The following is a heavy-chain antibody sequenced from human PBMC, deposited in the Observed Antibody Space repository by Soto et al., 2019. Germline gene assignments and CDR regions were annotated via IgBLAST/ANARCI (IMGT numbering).Heavy chain of an antibody. CDR3: VTGVLPPDY. V-gene: IGHV3-15*01. CDR2: IQKKTDGGTA. Sequence: GGSLRLSCAASGFTFSNAWMNWVRQAPGKGLEWVGLIQKKTDGGTAAHAAPVQGRFTISRDDSKNTLYLRMNSLKIEDTAVYYCVTGVLPPDYWGQGTLVTVSS. D-gene: IGHD2-2*01. J-gene: IGHJ4*02. CDR1: GFTFSNAW.